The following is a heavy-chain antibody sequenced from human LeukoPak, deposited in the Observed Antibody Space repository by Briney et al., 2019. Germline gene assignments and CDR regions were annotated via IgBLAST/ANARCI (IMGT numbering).Heavy chain of an antibody. J-gene: IGHJ4*02. CDR1: GYTFTGYY. V-gene: IGHV1-2*02. D-gene: IGHD3-16*02. Sequence: ASVKVSCKASGYTFTGYYMHWVRQAPGQGLEWMGWINPNSGGTNYAQKFQGRVTMTRDTSISTAYMELSRLRSEDTAVYYCAADYDYVWGSYRHLGYWGQGTLVTVSS. CDR2: INPNSGGT. CDR3: AADYDYVWGSYRHLGY.